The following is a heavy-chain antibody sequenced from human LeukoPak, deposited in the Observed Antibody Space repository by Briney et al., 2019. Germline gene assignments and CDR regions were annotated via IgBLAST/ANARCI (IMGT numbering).Heavy chain of an antibody. Sequence: SETLSLTCAVSGGSISDSRTWGWVRQPPGKGLEWIANIHDDGRTASNPSLKSRVTISLDTSKNQFSLKVRYVTAADTAFYFCARALAAVGLDFWGQGTLVTVSS. CDR1: GGSISDSRT. J-gene: IGHJ4*02. V-gene: IGHV4-39*07. CDR3: ARALAAVGLDF. CDR2: IHDDGRT. D-gene: IGHD3/OR15-3a*01.